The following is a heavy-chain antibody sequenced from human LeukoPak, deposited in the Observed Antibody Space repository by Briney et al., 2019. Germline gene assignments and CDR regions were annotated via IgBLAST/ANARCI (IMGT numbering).Heavy chain of an antibody. V-gene: IGHV1-18*01. J-gene: IGHJ6*02. D-gene: IGHD4-17*01. CDR2: ISAYNGKT. Sequence: GASVRVSCKASAYTFTSYGVSWVRQAPGLGLEWMGWISAYNGKTKYAQKLQGRVTMTTETSTSTAYMELRSLRSDDTAVYYCARDRIDYGDYVDYYYYGMDVWGQGTTVTVSS. CDR3: ARDRIDYGDYVDYYYYGMDV. CDR1: AYTFTSYG.